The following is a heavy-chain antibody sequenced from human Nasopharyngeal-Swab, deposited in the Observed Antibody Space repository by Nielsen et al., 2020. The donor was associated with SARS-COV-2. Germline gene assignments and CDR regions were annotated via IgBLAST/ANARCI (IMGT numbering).Heavy chain of an antibody. D-gene: IGHD3-10*02. CDR1: GGSISSYY. J-gene: IGHJ3*02. V-gene: IGHV4-59*08. Sequence: LRLSFTFSGGSISSYYWSWIRQPPGKGLEWIGYIYYRGSTNYNPSLKSRVTISVDTSKNQFSLKLSSVTAADTAVYYCARQDYVRAFDIWGQGTMVTVSS. CDR3: ARQDYVRAFDI. CDR2: IYYRGST.